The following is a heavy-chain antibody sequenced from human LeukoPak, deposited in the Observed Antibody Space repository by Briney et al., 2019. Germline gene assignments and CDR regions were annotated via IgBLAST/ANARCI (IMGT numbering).Heavy chain of an antibody. CDR3: AKGLGPGNWFDP. CDR2: IYHSGST. Sequence: PSETLSLTCTVSGYSISSGYYWGWIRQPPGKGLEWIGSIYHSGSTFYNPSLKSRVTISVDTSKNQFSLKLSSVTAADTAMFYCAKGLGPGNWFDPWGRETLVTVSS. J-gene: IGHJ5*02. V-gene: IGHV4-38-2*02. CDR1: GYSISSGYY. D-gene: IGHD3-10*01.